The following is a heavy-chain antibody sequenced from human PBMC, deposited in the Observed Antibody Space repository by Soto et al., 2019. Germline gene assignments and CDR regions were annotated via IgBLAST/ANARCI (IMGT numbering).Heavy chain of an antibody. CDR1: GFTFRSYW. Sequence: GGSLRLSCAASGFTFRSYWMHWVRQAPGKGLVWVSRINSDGSSTSYADSVKGRFTISRDNAKNTLYLQMNSLRAEDTAVYYCARVGPLSSHRSANDYWGQGTLVTVSS. CDR3: ARVGPLSSHRSANDY. CDR2: INSDGSST. V-gene: IGHV3-74*01. J-gene: IGHJ4*02. D-gene: IGHD1-26*01.